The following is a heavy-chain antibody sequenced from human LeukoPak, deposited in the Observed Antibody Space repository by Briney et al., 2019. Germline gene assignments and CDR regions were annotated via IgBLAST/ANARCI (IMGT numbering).Heavy chain of an antibody. CDR1: GFTFSSYW. J-gene: IGHJ4*02. Sequence: GGSLRLSXAASGFTFSSYWMSWVRQAPGKGLEWVANIKQDGSEKYYVDSVKGRFTISRDNAKNSLYLQMNSLRAEDTAAYYRARDLVVVPAAIYYFDYWGQGTLVTVSS. D-gene: IGHD2-2*02. V-gene: IGHV3-7*01. CDR3: ARDLVVVPAAIYYFDY. CDR2: IKQDGSEK.